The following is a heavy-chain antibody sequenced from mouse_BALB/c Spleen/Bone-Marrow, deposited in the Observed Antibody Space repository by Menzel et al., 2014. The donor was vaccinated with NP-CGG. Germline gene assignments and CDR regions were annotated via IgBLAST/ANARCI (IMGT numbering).Heavy chain of an antibody. J-gene: IGHJ4*01. D-gene: IGHD2-14*01. CDR1: GFSLTSYG. CDR2: IWAGGST. V-gene: IGHV2-9*02. Sequence: VNVVESGPGLVAPSQSLSITCTVSGFSLTSYGVHWVRQPPGKGLEWLGVIWAGGSTNYNSALMSRLSISKDNSKSQVFLKMNSLQTDDTAMYYCARVGYRYDGYAMDYWGQGTSVTVSS. CDR3: ARVGYRYDGYAMDY.